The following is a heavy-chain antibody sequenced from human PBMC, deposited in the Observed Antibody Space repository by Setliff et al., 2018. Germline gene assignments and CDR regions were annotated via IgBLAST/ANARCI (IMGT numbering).Heavy chain of an antibody. CDR3: ARALLWFGEGMDV. CDR2: TYNSGNT. V-gene: IGHV4-59*11. CDR1: GGSISHHY. Sequence: SETLSLTCTVSGGSISHHYWSWIRQPPGKGLEWVGYTYNSGNTNYNPSLRRRVAISVDKSKNQFSLKLSSVTAADTAVYYCARALLWFGEGMDVWGKGTTVTVS. J-gene: IGHJ6*03. D-gene: IGHD3-10*01.